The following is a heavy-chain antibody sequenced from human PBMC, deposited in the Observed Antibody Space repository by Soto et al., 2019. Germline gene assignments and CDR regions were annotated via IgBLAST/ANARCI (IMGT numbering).Heavy chain of an antibody. V-gene: IGHV1-2*02. D-gene: IGHD2-15*01. J-gene: IGHJ5*02. CDR1: GYPFTGYY. CDR2: INPNSGGT. CDR3: ARDLFCSRGSCRGWFDH. Sequence: GXSGKVSCKASGYPFTGYYMHWVRQAPGQGLEWMGWINPNSGGTNYAQKFQGRVTMTRDTSISTAYMELSRLRSDDTAVYYCARDLFCSRGSCRGWFDHWGQGTLVTAPQ.